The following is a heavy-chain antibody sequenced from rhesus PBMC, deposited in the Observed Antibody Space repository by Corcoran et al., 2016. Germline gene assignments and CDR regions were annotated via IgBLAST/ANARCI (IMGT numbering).Heavy chain of an antibody. D-gene: IGHD6-25*01. CDR1: GFTFSSYW. V-gene: IGHV3S42*01. CDR3: AKVGGSWGY. J-gene: IGHJ4*01. CDR2: INSSGGST. Sequence: EVQLVESGGGLAKPGGSLRLSCAASGFTFSSYWMNWVRQTPGKGLEWFSAINSSGGSTYYADSVKGRFTISRDNSKNTLCLQMNSLRAEDTAVYYCAKVGGSWGYWGQGVLVTVSS.